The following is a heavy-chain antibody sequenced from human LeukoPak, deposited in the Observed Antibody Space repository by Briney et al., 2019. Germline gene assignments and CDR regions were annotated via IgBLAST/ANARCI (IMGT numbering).Heavy chain of an antibody. CDR3: ARGVEPLAANTLAY. V-gene: IGHV3-53*01. Sequence: PGGSLRLSCAASGFTVITNDMTWVRQAPGKGLEWVSVLYSGGNTKYADSVQGRFTISRDNSKNTLYLEMNSLSPDDTAVYYCARGVEPLAANTLAYWGQGTLDTVSS. J-gene: IGHJ4*02. D-gene: IGHD1-14*01. CDR1: GFTVITND. CDR2: LYSGGNT.